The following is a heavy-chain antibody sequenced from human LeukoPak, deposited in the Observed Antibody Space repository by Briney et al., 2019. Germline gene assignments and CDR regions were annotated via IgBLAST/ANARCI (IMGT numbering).Heavy chain of an antibody. CDR1: GFTFSDYY. Sequence: GGSLRLSCAGSGFTFSDYYMSWIRQAPGKGLEWVSYISSSGSTIYYADSVKGRFTISRDNAKNSLYLQMNSLRAEDTAVYYCARDGRDPYYYYLDVWGKGTTVTISS. CDR3: ARDGRDPYYYYLDV. V-gene: IGHV3-11*01. CDR2: ISSSGSTI. J-gene: IGHJ6*03.